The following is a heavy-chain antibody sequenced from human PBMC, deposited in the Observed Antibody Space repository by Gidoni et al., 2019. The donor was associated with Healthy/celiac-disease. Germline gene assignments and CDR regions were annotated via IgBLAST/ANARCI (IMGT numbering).Heavy chain of an antibody. CDR2: IYYSGST. J-gene: IGHJ5*02. Sequence: QLQLQESGPGLVKPSETLSLTCTVSGGSISSSSYYWGWIRQPPGKGREWIGSIYYSGSTYYTPSLKSRVTISVDTSKNQFSLKLSSVTAADTAVYSCARPWGTVTSGWFDPWGQGTLVTVSS. CDR1: GGSISSSSYY. CDR3: ARPWGTVTSGWFDP. D-gene: IGHD4-4*01. V-gene: IGHV4-39*01.